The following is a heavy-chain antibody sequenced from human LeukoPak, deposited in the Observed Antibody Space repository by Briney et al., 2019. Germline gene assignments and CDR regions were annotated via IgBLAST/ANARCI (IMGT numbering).Heavy chain of an antibody. CDR1: GGSIISNY. D-gene: IGHD4-17*01. J-gene: IGHJ5*02. Sequence: SETLSLTCTVSGGSIISNYWSWIRQPPGQGLEWIGYIYYTGTTNYNPSFKSRVTISLDTSKTQFSLTLSSVTAADTAVYYCARHFSGDYSWFDPWGQGTLVTVSS. CDR2: IYYTGTT. CDR3: ARHFSGDYSWFDP. V-gene: IGHV4-59*08.